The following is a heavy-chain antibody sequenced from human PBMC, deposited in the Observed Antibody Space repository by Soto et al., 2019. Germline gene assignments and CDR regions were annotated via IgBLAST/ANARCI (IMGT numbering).Heavy chain of an antibody. CDR2: TNTGGTT. CDR1: GFTVNSNY. J-gene: IGHJ6*02. Sequence: EVQVLATGGGLIQPGGSLRLSCAASGFTVNSNYMSWVRQAPGEGLQWVSITNTGGTTYYADSVKGRFTVSRDNSKNTLYLQMNSLRAEDTAVYYCAKGDGFILAVWGQGTTVSCSS. D-gene: IGHD1-26*01. V-gene: IGHV3-53*02. CDR3: AKGDGFILAV.